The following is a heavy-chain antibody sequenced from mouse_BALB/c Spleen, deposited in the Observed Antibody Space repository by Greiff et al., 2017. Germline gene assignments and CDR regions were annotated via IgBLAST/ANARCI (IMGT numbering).Heavy chain of an antibody. CDR2: INSNGGST. J-gene: IGHJ3*01. CDR1: GFTFSSYG. Sequence: DVHLVESGGGLVQPGGSLKLSCAASGFTFSSYGMSWVRQTPDKRLELVATINSNGGSTYYPDSVKGRFTISRDNAKNTLYLQMSSLKSEDTAMYYCASSWAWFAYWGQGTLVTVSA. CDR3: ASSWAWFAY. D-gene: IGHD4-1*01. V-gene: IGHV5-6-3*01.